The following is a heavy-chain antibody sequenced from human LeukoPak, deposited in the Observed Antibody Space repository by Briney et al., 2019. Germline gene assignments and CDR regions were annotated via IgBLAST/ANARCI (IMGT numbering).Heavy chain of an antibody. CDR2: INHSGST. CDR1: GGSFSGYY. V-gene: IGHV4-34*01. J-gene: IGHJ4*02. CDR3: ARGPTIFWY. D-gene: IGHD3-9*01. Sequence: TSETLSLTCAVYGGSFSGYYWSWIRQPPGKGLEWIGEINHSGSTNYNPSLKSRVTISVDTSKNQFSLKLSSVTAADTAVYYCARGPTIFWYWGQGTLVTVSS.